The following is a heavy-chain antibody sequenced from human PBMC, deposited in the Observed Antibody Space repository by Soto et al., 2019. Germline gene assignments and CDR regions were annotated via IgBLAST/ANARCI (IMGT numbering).Heavy chain of an antibody. V-gene: IGHV3-53*01. J-gene: IGHJ4*02. D-gene: IGHD3-3*01. CDR1: GFTVSSNY. CDR3: ARSQNDFWSGYTPGFDY. Sequence: PGGSLRLSCAASGFTVSSNYMSWVRQAPGKGLEWVSVIYSGGSTYYADSVKGRFTISRDNSKNTLYLQMNSLRAEDTAVYYCARSQNDFWSGYTPGFDYWGQRTLGPVSP. CDR2: IYSGGST.